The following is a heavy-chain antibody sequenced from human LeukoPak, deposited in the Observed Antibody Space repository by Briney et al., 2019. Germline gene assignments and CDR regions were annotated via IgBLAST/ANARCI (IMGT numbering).Heavy chain of an antibody. V-gene: IGHV4-59*08. CDR3: AKGYCRGNSCYDDRGAFDY. D-gene: IGHD2-2*01. CDR1: GGSISSYY. Sequence: SETLSLTCTVSGGSISSYYWSWIRQPPGKGLEWIGYIYYSGSTNYKSSLKSRVTISVDTSKNQFSLKLSSVTAADTAVYYCAKGYCRGNSCYDDRGAFDYWGQGTLVTVSS. J-gene: IGHJ4*02. CDR2: IYYSGST.